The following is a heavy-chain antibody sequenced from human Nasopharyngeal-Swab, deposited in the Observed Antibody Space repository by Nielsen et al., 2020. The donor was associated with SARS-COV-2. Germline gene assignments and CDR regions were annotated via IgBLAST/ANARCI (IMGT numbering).Heavy chain of an antibody. Sequence: GESLKISCKGSGYSFTSYWIGWVRQMPGKGLEWMGIIYPGDSDTRYSPSFQGQVTISADKSISTAYLQWSSLKASDTAMYYCAILGYCSSTSCRRYFQHWGQGTLVTVSS. CDR3: AILGYCSSTSCRRYFQH. CDR2: IYPGDSDT. CDR1: GYSFTSYW. D-gene: IGHD2-2*01. V-gene: IGHV5-51*01. J-gene: IGHJ1*01.